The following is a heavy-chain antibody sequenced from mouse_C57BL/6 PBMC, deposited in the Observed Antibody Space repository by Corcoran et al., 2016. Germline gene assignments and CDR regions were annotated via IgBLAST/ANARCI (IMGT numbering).Heavy chain of an antibody. V-gene: IGHV1-76*01. CDR1: GYTFTDYY. Sequence: QVQLKQSGAALVRPGASVKLSCKASGYTFTDYYINWVKQRPGQGLEWIARIYPGSGNTYYNEKFKGKATLTAEKSSSTAYMQLSSLTSEDSAVYFCAYSNLFAYWGQGTLVTVSA. D-gene: IGHD2-5*01. CDR2: IYPGSGNT. J-gene: IGHJ3*01. CDR3: AYSNLFAY.